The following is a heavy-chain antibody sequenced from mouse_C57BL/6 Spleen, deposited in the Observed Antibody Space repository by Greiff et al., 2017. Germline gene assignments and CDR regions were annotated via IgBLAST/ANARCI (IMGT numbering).Heavy chain of an antibody. CDR3: ARAYGNDAMDY. Sequence: QVQLQQSGPGLVAPSQSLSITCTVSGFSLTSYGVDWVRQSPGKGLEWLGVIWGVGSTNYNSALKSRLSISKDNSKSQVFLKMNSLQTDDTAMYYCARAYGNDAMDYWGQGTSVTVSS. V-gene: IGHV2-6*01. CDR2: IWGVGST. J-gene: IGHJ4*01. CDR1: GFSLTSYG. D-gene: IGHD2-1*01.